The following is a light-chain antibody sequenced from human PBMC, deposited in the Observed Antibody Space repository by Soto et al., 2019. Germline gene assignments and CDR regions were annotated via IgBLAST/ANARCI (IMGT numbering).Light chain of an antibody. CDR1: QGINFW. Sequence: DIQMTQSPSSVSASVGDRVTITCRASQGINFWLGWYQQRPGTAPKLLISGASNLRSGVPSRFSGSGSGTEFTLTIANLQPEECAVYYCQQAHMSPWTFGQGTKVELK. V-gene: IGKV1-12*01. CDR3: QQAHMSPWT. CDR2: GAS. J-gene: IGKJ1*01.